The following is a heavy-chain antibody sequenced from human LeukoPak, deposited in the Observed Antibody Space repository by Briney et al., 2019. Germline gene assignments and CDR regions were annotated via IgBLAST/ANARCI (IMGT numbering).Heavy chain of an antibody. CDR2: MNPNSGNT. Sequence: GASVKVFCKASGYTFTSYDINWVRQATGQGLEWMGWMNPNSGNTGYAQKFQGRVTMTRNTSISTAYMELSSLRSEDTAVYYCARRAFMIMVVTPFGYWGQGTLVTVSS. CDR3: ARRAFMIMVVTPFGY. CDR1: GYTFTSYD. J-gene: IGHJ4*02. D-gene: IGHD4-23*01. V-gene: IGHV1-8*01.